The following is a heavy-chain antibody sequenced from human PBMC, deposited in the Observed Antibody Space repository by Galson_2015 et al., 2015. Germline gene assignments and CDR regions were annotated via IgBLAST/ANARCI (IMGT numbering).Heavy chain of an antibody. D-gene: IGHD2-2*01. V-gene: IGHV7-4-1*02. CDR1: GYSFTSYA. CDR2: INTYTGEP. Sequence: SVKVSCKASGYSFTSYAMNWVRQAPGQGLQWMGWINTYTGEPTYAQGFTGRFVFSLDTSVSTAYLQISSLKAEDTAVYYCARELPAANFFRDAFDIWGQGTMVTVSS. CDR3: ARELPAANFFRDAFDI. J-gene: IGHJ3*02.